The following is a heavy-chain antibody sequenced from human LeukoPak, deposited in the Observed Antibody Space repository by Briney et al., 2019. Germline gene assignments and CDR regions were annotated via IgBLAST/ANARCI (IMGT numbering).Heavy chain of an antibody. D-gene: IGHD1-1*01. CDR2: ISGSGNST. CDR3: VKDNSNWYWYFDL. Sequence: TGGSLRLSCAASGFTFNNYAMIWVRQAPGKGLEWVSVISGSGNSTYYADSVKGRFTISRDNSKNTLYLQMNSLRGEDTAVYRCVKDNSNWYWYFDLWGRGTLVAVSS. J-gene: IGHJ2*01. CDR1: GFTFNNYA. V-gene: IGHV3-23*01.